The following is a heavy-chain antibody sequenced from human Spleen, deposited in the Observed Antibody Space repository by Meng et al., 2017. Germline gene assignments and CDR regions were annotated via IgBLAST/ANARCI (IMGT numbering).Heavy chain of an antibody. J-gene: IGHJ4*02. Sequence: ASVKVSCKASGYTFTGYYMHWVRQAPGQGLEWMGRINPNNGDIKFGQNFQGRVTMTRDTSISTAYMELSSLTSDDTAMYYCARDYRMSGSWYLDYWGQGTLVTVSS. CDR1: GYTFTGYY. CDR3: ARDYRMSGSWYLDY. V-gene: IGHV1-2*06. CDR2: INPNNGDI. D-gene: IGHD3-10*01.